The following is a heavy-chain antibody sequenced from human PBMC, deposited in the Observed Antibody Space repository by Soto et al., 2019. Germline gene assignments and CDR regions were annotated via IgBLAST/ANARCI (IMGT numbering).Heavy chain of an antibody. Sequence: GGSLRLCCAASGFTFSSYAMHWVRQAPGKGLEWVAVISYDGSNKYYADSVKGRFTISRDNSKNTLYLQMNSLRAEDTAVYYCARAQGTNAYYYYGMDVWGQGTTVTVSS. CDR2: ISYDGSNK. CDR1: GFTFSSYA. V-gene: IGHV3-30-3*01. CDR3: ARAQGTNAYYYYGMDV. D-gene: IGHD2-8*01. J-gene: IGHJ6*02.